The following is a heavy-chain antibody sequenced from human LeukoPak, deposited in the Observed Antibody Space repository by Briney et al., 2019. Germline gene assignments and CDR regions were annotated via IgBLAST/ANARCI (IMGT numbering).Heavy chain of an antibody. D-gene: IGHD4-11*01. Sequence: TSETLPLTCTVPGGSISSYYWSWIRQPPRKGLEWIGYIYYTGSTSNNPSLKSRVTMSVHTSKNQFSLSLSSVTAADTAVYYCAREGTTVTHFDYWGQGTLVTVSS. J-gene: IGHJ4*02. CDR3: AREGTTVTHFDY. CDR1: GGSISSYY. V-gene: IGHV4-59*12. CDR2: IYYTGST.